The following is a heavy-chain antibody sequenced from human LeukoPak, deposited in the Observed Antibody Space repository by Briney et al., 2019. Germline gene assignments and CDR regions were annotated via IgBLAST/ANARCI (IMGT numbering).Heavy chain of an antibody. V-gene: IGHV5-51*01. CDR2: IYPGDSDT. J-gene: IGHJ6*02. CDR3: ARLKRGYSYGSYYYGMDV. CDR1: GYSFTSYW. Sequence: GESLKISCKGSGYSFTSYWIGWVRQMPGKGLEWMGIIYPGDSDTRYSPSFQGQVTISADKSISTAYLQWSSLKASDTAMYYCARLKRGYSYGSYYYGMDVWGQGTTVTVSS. D-gene: IGHD5-18*01.